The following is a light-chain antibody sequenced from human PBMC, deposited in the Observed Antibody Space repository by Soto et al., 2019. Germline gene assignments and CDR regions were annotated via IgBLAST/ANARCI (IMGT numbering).Light chain of an antibody. V-gene: IGKV1-17*03. Sequence: DIQMTESPSAMSASVGETFTITCWASQGISNYLAWFQQKPGKVHKRLIYAEYSLQSGVKSRFSGSGSVTEFTLTISSMQPEDFATYYCIQHNSYQWT. CDR1: QGISNY. J-gene: IGKJ1*01. CDR3: IQHNSYQWT. CDR2: AEY.